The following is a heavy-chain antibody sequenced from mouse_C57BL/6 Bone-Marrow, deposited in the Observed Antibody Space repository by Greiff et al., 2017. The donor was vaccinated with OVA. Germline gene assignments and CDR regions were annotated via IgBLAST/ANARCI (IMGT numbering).Heavy chain of an antibody. CDR3: ARYYYGPFAY. Sequence: QVQLKESGPELVKPGASVKISCKASGYAFSSSWMNWVKQRPGKGLEWIGRIYPGDGDTNYNGKFKGKATLTADKSSSTAYMQLSSLTSEDSAVYFCARYYYGPFAYWGQGTLVTVSA. CDR1: GYAFSSSW. J-gene: IGHJ3*01. CDR2: IYPGDGDT. V-gene: IGHV1-82*01. D-gene: IGHD1-1*01.